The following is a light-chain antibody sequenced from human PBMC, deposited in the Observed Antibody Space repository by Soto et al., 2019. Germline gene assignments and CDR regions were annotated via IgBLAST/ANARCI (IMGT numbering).Light chain of an antibody. CDR1: SSNIGSNY. V-gene: IGLV1-47*01. CDR3: AAWDDSLSAFYV. Sequence: QSVLTQPLSASGTPGQRGTISCSGSSSNIGSNYVYWYQQLPGTAPKLLIYRNNQRPSGVPDRFSGSKSGTSASLAISGLRSEDEADYYCAAWDDSLSAFYVFGTGTKVTVL. J-gene: IGLJ1*01. CDR2: RNN.